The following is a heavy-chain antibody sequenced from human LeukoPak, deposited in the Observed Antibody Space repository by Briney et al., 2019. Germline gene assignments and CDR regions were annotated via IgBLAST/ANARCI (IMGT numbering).Heavy chain of an antibody. J-gene: IGHJ4*02. CDR3: VRDSPGGSYGDYDN. Sequence: SEALSLTCTISGGSVSSSNWWGWIRQTPAKELEWIGEIYHNGNTGYNPSLKSRVTISVDKSKNQISLSLTSVTAADTAVYYCVRDSPGGSYGDYDNWGQGTLVTVSS. V-gene: IGHV4-4*02. CDR2: IYHNGNT. CDR1: GGSVSSSNW. D-gene: IGHD4-17*01.